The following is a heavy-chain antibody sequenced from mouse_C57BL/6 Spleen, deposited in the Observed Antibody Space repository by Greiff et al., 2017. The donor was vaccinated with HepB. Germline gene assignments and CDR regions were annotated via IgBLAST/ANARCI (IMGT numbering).Heavy chain of an antibody. V-gene: IGHV1-55*01. CDR1: GYTFTSYW. D-gene: IGHD1-1*01. J-gene: IGHJ3*01. CDR3: ARPCYYGSREGFAY. Sequence: QVQLQQPGAELVKPGASVKMSCKASGYTFTSYWITWVKQRPGQGLEWIGDIYPGSGSTNYNEKFKSKATLTVDTSSSTAYMQLSSLTSEDSAVYYCARPCYYGSREGFAYWGQGTLVTVSA. CDR2: IYPGSGST.